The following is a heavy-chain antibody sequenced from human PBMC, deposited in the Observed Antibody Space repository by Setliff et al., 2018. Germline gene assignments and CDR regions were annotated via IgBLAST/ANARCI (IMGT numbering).Heavy chain of an antibody. D-gene: IGHD3-10*01. CDR1: GGSFSTYF. CDR2: ISHSGST. J-gene: IGHJ4*02. Sequence: PSETLSLTCAVYGGSFSTYFWSWIRQPPGKGLEWIGEISHSGSTNYNPSLKSRVTMSVDTSKNQFSLKLSSVTAADAALYYCAASRAYTGAVEEWFLPKTFDFWGQGSPVTVSS. CDR3: AASRAYTGAVEEWFLPKTFDF. V-gene: IGHV4-34*01.